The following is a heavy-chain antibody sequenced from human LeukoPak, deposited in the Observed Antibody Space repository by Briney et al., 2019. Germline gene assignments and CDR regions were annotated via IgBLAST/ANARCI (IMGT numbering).Heavy chain of an antibody. Sequence: PSETLSLTCTVSGGSISISSYYWGWIRQAPGKGLEWIGSIYYNGRAYYNPSLKSRVTISIDKSKDQFSLRLSAVTAADTAVYYCARYHNGYDDYWGQGALAIVSS. V-gene: IGHV4-39*07. CDR2: IYYNGRA. CDR3: ARYHNGYDDY. J-gene: IGHJ4*02. D-gene: IGHD5-12*01. CDR1: GGSISISSYY.